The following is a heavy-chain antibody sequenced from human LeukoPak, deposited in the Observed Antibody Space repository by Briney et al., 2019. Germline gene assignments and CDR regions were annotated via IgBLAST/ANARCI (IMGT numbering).Heavy chain of an antibody. CDR2: IIPILGIA. Sequence: GASVKVSCKASGGTFSSYAISWVRQAPGQGLEWMGRIIPILGIANYAQKFQGRVTITADKSTSTAYMELSSLRSEDTAVYYCARGSPQLWLKIFLDYWGQGTLVTVSS. CDR1: GGTFSSYA. V-gene: IGHV1-69*04. J-gene: IGHJ4*02. D-gene: IGHD5-18*01. CDR3: ARGSPQLWLKIFLDY.